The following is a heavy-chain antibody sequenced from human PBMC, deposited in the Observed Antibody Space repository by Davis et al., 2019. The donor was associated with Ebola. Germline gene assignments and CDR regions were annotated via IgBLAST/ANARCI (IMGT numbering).Heavy chain of an antibody. CDR3: AKGGNYGDYSG. Sequence: PGGSLRLSCAASGFTVSSNYMSWVRQAPGKGLEWVSAISGSGGSTYYADSVKGRFTISRDKSKNTLYLQMNSLRAEDTAVYYCAKGGNYGDYSGWGQGTLVTVSS. CDR1: GFTVSSNY. CDR2: ISGSGGST. V-gene: IGHV3-23*01. D-gene: IGHD4-17*01. J-gene: IGHJ4*02.